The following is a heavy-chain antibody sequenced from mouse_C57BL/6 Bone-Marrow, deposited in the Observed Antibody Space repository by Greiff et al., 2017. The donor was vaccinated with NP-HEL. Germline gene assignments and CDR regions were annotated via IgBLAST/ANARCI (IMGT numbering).Heavy chain of an antibody. CDR3: AIFHYGNYDDY. J-gene: IGHJ2*01. Sequence: QVQLQQPGAELVKPGASVKVSCKSSGYTFTSYWMHWVKQRPGQGLEWIGRIHPSDSDTNYNQKFKGKATLTVDKSSSTAYMQLSSLTSEDSAVYYCAIFHYGNYDDYWGQGTTITVSS. CDR2: IHPSDSDT. CDR1: GYTFTSYW. V-gene: IGHV1-74*01. D-gene: IGHD2-1*01.